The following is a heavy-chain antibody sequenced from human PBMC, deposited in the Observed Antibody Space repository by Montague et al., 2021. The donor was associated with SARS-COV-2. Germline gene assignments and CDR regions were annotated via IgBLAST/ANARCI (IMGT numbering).Heavy chain of an antibody. J-gene: IGHJ2*01. V-gene: IGHV3-23*01. D-gene: IGHD6-19*01. CDR3: AKQPGAGAVVYWYFDL. CDR1: GFAFNNFA. Sequence: SLRLSCAAPGFAFNNFAMSWVRQAPGKGLEWVSSIFGSAAGTYYADSVKGRFPISRDNSKNTLYLQMNSLKAEDTAKYYCAKQPGAGAVVYWYFDLWGRGTVVSVSS. CDR2: IFGSAAGT.